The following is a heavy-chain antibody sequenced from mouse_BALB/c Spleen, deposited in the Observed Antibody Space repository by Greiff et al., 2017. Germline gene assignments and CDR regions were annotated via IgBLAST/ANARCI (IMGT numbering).Heavy chain of an antibody. Sequence: QVQLKESGPGLVAPSQSLSITCTVSGFSLTSYGVHWVRQPPGKGLEWLGVIWAGGSTNYNSALMSRLSISKDNSKSQVFLKMNSLQTDDTAMYYCARTRPRPYYAMDYWGQGTSVTVSS. CDR3: ARTRPRPYYAMDY. J-gene: IGHJ4*01. V-gene: IGHV2-9*02. CDR1: GFSLTSYG. CDR2: IWAGGST.